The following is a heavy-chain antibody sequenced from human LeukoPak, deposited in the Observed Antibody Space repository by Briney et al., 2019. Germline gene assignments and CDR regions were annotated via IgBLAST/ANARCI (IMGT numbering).Heavy chain of an antibody. CDR1: GFTLSTNA. D-gene: IGHD5-24*01. CDR3: AKGGVEMATLDFDY. Sequence: GGSLRLSCLTSGFTLSTNAMSWVRQAPGKGLEWISGISGSGASTYYADSVKGRFTISRDDSRNTLYLQMNSLRAEDTAVYYCAKGGVEMATLDFDYWGQGTLVTVSS. V-gene: IGHV3-23*01. J-gene: IGHJ4*02. CDR2: ISGSGAST.